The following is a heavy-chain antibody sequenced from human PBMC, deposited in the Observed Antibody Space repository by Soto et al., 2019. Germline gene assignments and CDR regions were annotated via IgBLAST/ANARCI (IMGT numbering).Heavy chain of an antibody. D-gene: IGHD2-15*01. J-gene: IGHJ3*02. CDR2: IWYDGSNK. V-gene: IGHV3-33*01. CDR1: GFTFSSYG. CDR3: ARDGEELLLTPGAFDI. Sequence: GGSLRLSCAASGFTFSSYGMHWVRQAPGKGLEWVAVIWYDGSNKYYAEYVKGRFTISRDNSKNKLYLQMNSLRAEDTAVYYCARDGEELLLTPGAFDIWGQGTMVTVSS.